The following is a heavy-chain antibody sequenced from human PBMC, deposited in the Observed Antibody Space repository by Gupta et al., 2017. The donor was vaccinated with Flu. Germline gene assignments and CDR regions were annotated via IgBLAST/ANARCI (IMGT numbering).Heavy chain of an antibody. Sequence: QVQLVESGGGVVQPGRSLRLSCAASGFTFSSYGMHWVRQAPGKGLEWVAVIWYDGSNKYYADSVKGRFTISRDNSKNTLYLQMNSLRAEDTAVYYCARDGGVLEWLSQDFDYWGQGTLVTVSS. CDR2: IWYDGSNK. V-gene: IGHV3-33*01. D-gene: IGHD3-3*01. CDR1: GFTFSSYG. CDR3: ARDGGVLEWLSQDFDY. J-gene: IGHJ4*02.